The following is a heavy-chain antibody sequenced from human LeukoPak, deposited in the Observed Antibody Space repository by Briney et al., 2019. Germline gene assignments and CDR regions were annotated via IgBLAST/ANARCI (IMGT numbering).Heavy chain of an antibody. CDR3: ARGGIAAAGTFDY. CDR1: GFTFSSYS. D-gene: IGHD6-13*01. V-gene: IGHV3-21*01. CDR2: ISSSSNYI. J-gene: IGHJ4*02. Sequence: GGSLTLSCAVSGFTFSSYSMNWVRQAPGKGLEWVSSISSSSNYIYYADTVKGRFTSSRDKAKHSLYLQMNSLRAEDTAVYYCARGGIAAAGTFDYWGQGTLVTVSS.